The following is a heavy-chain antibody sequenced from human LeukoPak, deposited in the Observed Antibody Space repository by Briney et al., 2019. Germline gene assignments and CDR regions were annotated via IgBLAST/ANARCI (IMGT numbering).Heavy chain of an antibody. CDR1: GGSISSGSYY. CDR3: AIHSAMGSHDY. Sequence: SQTLSRTCTVSGGSISSGSYYWSWIRQPAGKGLEWIGRIYTSGSTNYNPSLKSRVTISVDTSKNQFSLKLSSVTAADTAVYYCAIHSAMGSHDYWGQGALVTVSS. D-gene: IGHD1-26*01. V-gene: IGHV4-61*02. CDR2: IYTSGST. J-gene: IGHJ4*02.